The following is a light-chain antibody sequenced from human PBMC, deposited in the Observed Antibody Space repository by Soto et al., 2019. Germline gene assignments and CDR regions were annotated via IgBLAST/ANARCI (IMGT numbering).Light chain of an antibody. CDR3: QQYASSMVYT. V-gene: IGKV3-20*01. Sequence: IVLTQSPGTLSLSPGESATLSCRASQRFSTNYLAWYQHKAGQAPRLLIYGASTRATGIPDRFSGSGSGTDHPLTISRLEPEDFAVYYCQQYASSMVYTFGQGTKLEVK. CDR1: QRFSTNY. CDR2: GAS. J-gene: IGKJ2*01.